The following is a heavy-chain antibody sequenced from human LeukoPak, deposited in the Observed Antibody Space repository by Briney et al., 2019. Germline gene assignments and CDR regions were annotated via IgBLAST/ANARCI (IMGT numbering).Heavy chain of an antibody. CDR1: GDSVNTRSNS. J-gene: IGHJ4*02. D-gene: IGHD2-21*02. Sequence: SETLSLTCTVSGDSVNTRSNSWGWIRQPPEKGLEWLGTINYSGNTYSNPSLRSRVAIFLDTSKNQFSLNLSSVTAADTAVYYCAGPSDWFDYWGQGSLVTVSS. CDR2: INYSGNT. CDR3: AGPSDWFDY. V-gene: IGHV4-39*01.